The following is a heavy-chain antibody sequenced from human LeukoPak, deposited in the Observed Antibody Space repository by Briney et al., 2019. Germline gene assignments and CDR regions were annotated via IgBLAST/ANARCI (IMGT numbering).Heavy chain of an antibody. CDR1: GGTSNSHA. CDR2: IIPNLGTT. J-gene: IGHJ4*02. CDR3: ATTNDGGGYQWGDFFNF. Sequence: ASVKVSCKASGGTSNSHAISWVRQAPGQGLEWMGRIIPNLGTTNRAQNFQDRVTLTADKSTNTAYMELTSLTSDDTAVYYCATTNDGGGYQWGDFFNFWGQGTLVTVSS. V-gene: IGHV1-69*04. D-gene: IGHD3-22*01.